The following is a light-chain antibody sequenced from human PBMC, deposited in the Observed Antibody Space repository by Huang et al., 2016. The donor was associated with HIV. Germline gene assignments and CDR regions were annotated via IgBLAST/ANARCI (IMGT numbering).Light chain of an antibody. J-gene: IGKJ2*01. CDR1: QGISNY. CDR3: HQYYSFPYT. CDR2: SAS. V-gene: IGKV1-16*01. Sequence: DIQMTQSPSSLSASVGDRVTVTCRASQGISNYLAWFQQKPGKAPKSLIYSASTLQTGVPSRVSGSGSGTDLTLTISGLQPDDSATYYCHQYYSFPYTFGQGTKLDIK.